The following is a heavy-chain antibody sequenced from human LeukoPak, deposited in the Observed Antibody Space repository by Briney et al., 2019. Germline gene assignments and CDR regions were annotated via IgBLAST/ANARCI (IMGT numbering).Heavy chain of an antibody. D-gene: IGHD6-13*01. V-gene: IGHV4-34*01. CDR1: GGSFSGYY. Sequence: SETLSLTCAVYGGSFSGYYWSWIRQPPGKGLEWIGEINHSGSTNYNPSLKSRVTISVDTSKNQFSLKLSSVTAADTAVYYCARVGRSSRYGDWFDPWGQGTLVTVSS. J-gene: IGHJ5*02. CDR2: INHSGST. CDR3: ARVGRSSRYGDWFDP.